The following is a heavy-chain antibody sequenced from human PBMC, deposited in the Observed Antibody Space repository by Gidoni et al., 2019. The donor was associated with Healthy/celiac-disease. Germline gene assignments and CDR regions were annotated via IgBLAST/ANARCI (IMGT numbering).Heavy chain of an antibody. CDR1: GYSISRGYY. Sequence: QVQLQESGPGLVKPAETLSRTCTGSGYSISRGYYWGWIRQPPGKGLEWIGSIYHSGSTYSNPSLKSRVTISVDTSKNQFSLKLSSVTAADTAVYYCASLTTVTALTKNYYYGMDVWGQGTTVTVSS. CDR3: ASLTTVTALTKNYYYGMDV. V-gene: IGHV4-38-2*02. J-gene: IGHJ6*02. CDR2: IYHSGST. D-gene: IGHD4-17*01.